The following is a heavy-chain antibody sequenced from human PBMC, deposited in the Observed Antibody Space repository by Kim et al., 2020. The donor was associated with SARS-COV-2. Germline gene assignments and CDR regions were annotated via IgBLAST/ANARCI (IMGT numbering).Heavy chain of an antibody. CDR1: GFTFSTYW. Sequence: GGSLRLSCAASGFTFSTYWTTWVRQTPEKGLEWVATIKHDGSEKKYVDSVKGRFTISRDNAKNSLYLQMNSPRAEDTAMYYCARLGYSSSSYFGMDVWGQGTTVTVSS. D-gene: IGHD6-6*01. CDR3: ARLGYSSSSYFGMDV. V-gene: IGHV3-7*01. CDR2: IKHDGSEK. J-gene: IGHJ6*02.